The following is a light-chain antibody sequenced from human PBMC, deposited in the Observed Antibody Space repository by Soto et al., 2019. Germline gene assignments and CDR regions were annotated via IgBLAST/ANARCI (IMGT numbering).Light chain of an antibody. CDR1: QSVSSN. CDR3: QQYNNGPPWT. CDR2: GAS. Sequence: EIVMTQSPSTLSVSPGEGATLSCRASQSVSSNLAWYQHKPGQAPRLLIYGASTRATAIPARFSGSGSGTEFTLTISSLQSEDFAVYFCQQYNNGPPWTFGQGTKVDIK. J-gene: IGKJ1*01. V-gene: IGKV3-15*01.